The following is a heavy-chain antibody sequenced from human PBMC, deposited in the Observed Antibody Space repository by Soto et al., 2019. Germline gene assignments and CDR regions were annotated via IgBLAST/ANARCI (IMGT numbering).Heavy chain of an antibody. D-gene: IGHD6-13*01. CDR2: ISSSGSTI. CDR3: ARARAYSSSWDDAFDI. V-gene: IGHV3-11*01. J-gene: IGHJ3*02. Sequence: GGSLSLSCAASGFTFSDYYMSWIRQAPGKGPEWVSYISSSGSTIYYADSVKGRFTISRDNAKNSLYLQMNSLRAEDTAVYYCARARAYSSSWDDAFDIWGQGTMVTVSS. CDR1: GFTFSDYY.